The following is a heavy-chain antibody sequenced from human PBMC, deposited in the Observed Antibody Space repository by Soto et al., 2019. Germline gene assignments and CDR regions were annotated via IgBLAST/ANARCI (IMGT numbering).Heavy chain of an antibody. V-gene: IGHV1-58*01. CDR1: GFTFTSSA. CDR3: AEDRTYCGGDCYVD. Sequence: QMQLVQSGPEVKKPGTSVKVSCKASGFTFTSSAVQWVRQARGQRLEWIGWIVVGSGNTNYAQKFQERVTITRDMCTSTAYKELSSLRSEDTAVYYCAEDRTYCGGDCYVDWGQGTLVTVSS. D-gene: IGHD2-21*02. CDR2: IVVGSGNT. J-gene: IGHJ4*02.